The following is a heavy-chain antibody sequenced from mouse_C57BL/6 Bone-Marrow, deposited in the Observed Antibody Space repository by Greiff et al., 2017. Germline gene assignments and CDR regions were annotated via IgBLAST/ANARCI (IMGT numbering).Heavy chain of an antibody. CDR1: GYTFTSYG. CDR2: IYPRSGNT. Sequence: VKLMESGAELARPGASVKLSCKASGYTFTSYGISWVKQRTGQGLEWIGEIYPRSGNTYYNEKFKGKATLTADKSSSTAYMELRSLTSEDSAVYCCARYGNYFRWYFDVWGTGTTVTVSS. V-gene: IGHV1-81*01. J-gene: IGHJ1*03. CDR3: ARYGNYFRWYFDV. D-gene: IGHD2-1*01.